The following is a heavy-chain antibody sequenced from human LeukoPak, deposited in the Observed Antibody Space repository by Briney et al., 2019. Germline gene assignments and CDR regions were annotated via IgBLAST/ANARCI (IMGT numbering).Heavy chain of an antibody. Sequence: GGSLRLSCSASGFIFSIYAMYWVRQAPGKGLEWVATISYDGLTEYHADSVKGRFTISRDNSKNTLFLQMNSLRPEDTAMYYCARGCAGATEEFFDFWGQGTLVTVSS. CDR2: ISYDGLTE. V-gene: IGHV3-30*04. CDR1: GFIFSIYA. D-gene: IGHD7-27*01. CDR3: ARGCAGATEEFFDF. J-gene: IGHJ4*02.